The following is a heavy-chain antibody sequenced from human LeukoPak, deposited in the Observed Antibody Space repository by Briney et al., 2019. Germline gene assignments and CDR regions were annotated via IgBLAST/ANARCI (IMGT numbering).Heavy chain of an antibody. J-gene: IGHJ4*02. Sequence: SETLSLTCTVSGGSISSYYWSWIRQPPGKGLEWIGYIYYSGSTNYNPSLKSRVTISVDTSKNQFSLKLSSVTAADTAVYYCASFGRWLQSSNYWGQGTLVTVSS. CDR1: GGSISSYY. V-gene: IGHV4-59*12. D-gene: IGHD5-24*01. CDR2: IYYSGST. CDR3: ASFGRWLQSSNY.